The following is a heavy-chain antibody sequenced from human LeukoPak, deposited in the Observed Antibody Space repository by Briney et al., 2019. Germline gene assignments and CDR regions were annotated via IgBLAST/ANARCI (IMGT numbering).Heavy chain of an antibody. V-gene: IGHV3-30*18. Sequence: GGSLRLSCAASGFTFSSYGMHWVRQAPGKGLEWVAVISYDGSNKYYADSVKGRFIISRDNSKNTLYLQMNSLRPEDTAVYYCAKDQFSSGFEYFQHWGQGTLVTVSS. D-gene: IGHD6-19*01. CDR3: AKDQFSSGFEYFQH. CDR1: GFTFSSYG. CDR2: ISYDGSNK. J-gene: IGHJ1*01.